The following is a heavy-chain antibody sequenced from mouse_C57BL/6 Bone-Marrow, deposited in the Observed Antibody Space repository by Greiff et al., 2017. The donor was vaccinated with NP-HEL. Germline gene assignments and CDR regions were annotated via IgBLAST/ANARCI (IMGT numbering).Heavy chain of an antibody. CDR2: IFPGSGST. V-gene: IGHV1-75*01. CDR3: ARRVYGSSSLGYFDV. D-gene: IGHD1-1*01. J-gene: IGHJ1*03. Sequence: VQLQQSGPELVKPGASVKISCKASGYTFTDYYINWVKQRPGQGLEWIGWIFPGSGSTYYNEKFKGKATLTVDKSSSTAYMLLSSLTSEDSAVYFCARRVYGSSSLGYFDVWGTGTTVTVSS. CDR1: GYTFTDYY.